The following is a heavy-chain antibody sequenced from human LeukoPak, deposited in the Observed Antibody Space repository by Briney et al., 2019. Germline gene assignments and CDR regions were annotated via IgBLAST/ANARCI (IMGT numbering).Heavy chain of an antibody. CDR3: ALGSVNRYYFDY. Sequence: GGSLTPSCAASGFTVSSNHINWVRQAPGKGLEWVSVIYSTGNTYYSDSVKGRFTISRDKSSNTVLLQMNSLRAEDTAVYYCALGSVNRYYFDYWGQGTLVTVSS. V-gene: IGHV3-53*01. CDR1: GFTVSSNH. J-gene: IGHJ4*02. CDR2: IYSTGNT. D-gene: IGHD3-16*02.